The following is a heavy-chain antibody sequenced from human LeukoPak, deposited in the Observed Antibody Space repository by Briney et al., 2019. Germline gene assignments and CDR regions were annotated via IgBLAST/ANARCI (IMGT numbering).Heavy chain of an antibody. CDR2: INPSGGST. Sequence: GASVKVPCRASGYTFTSYYMHWVRQAPGQGLEWMGIINPSGGSTSYAQKFQGRVTRTRDTSTSTVYMELSSLRSEDTAVYYCARDNYDFWSGYSYWGQGTLVTVSS. D-gene: IGHD3-3*01. V-gene: IGHV1-46*01. J-gene: IGHJ4*02. CDR3: ARDNYDFWSGYSY. CDR1: GYTFTSYY.